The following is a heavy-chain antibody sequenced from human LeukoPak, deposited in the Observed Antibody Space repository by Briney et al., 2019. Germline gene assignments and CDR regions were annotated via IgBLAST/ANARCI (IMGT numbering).Heavy chain of an antibody. Sequence: PGGSLRLSCAASGFTFSNAWMSWVRQAPGKGLEWVGRIKSKVNGETTDYAAPVKGRFTISRDDSKNTLYLQMNSLNTEDTAVYYCARDRGIAVAGKVFDYWGQGTLVTVSS. CDR1: GFTFSNAW. V-gene: IGHV3-15*01. CDR2: IKSKVNGETT. J-gene: IGHJ4*02. D-gene: IGHD6-19*01. CDR3: ARDRGIAVAGKVFDY.